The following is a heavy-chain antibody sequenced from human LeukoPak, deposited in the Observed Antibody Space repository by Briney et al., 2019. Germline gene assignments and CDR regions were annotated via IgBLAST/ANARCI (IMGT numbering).Heavy chain of an antibody. CDR3: ARVGDFWSGKPFDY. CDR1: GYTFTSYD. J-gene: IGHJ4*02. CDR2: MNPNSGNT. Sequence: ASVKVSCKASGYTFTSYDINWVRQATGQGLEWMGWMNPNSGNTGYAQKFQGRVTITRNTSISTAYMELRSLRSDDTAVYYCARVGDFWSGKPFDYWGQGTLVTVSS. V-gene: IGHV1-8*03. D-gene: IGHD3-3*01.